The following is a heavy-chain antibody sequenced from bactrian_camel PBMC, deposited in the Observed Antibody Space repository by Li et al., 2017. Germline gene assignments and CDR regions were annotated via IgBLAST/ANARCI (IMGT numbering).Heavy chain of an antibody. V-gene: IGHV3S40*01. CDR2: INSDGGCT. CDR1: GFIVSRHN. J-gene: IGHJ4*01. CDR3: ATGFFPYGLGCELTASNYNY. Sequence: VQLVESGGGLVQPGGSLRLSCVASGFIVSRHNVAWVRQAPGKGLDWVSSINSDGGCTSYVDSVKGRFTISQDKAENTLYLQMNNLRPEDTAMYYCATGFFPYGLGCELTASNYNYWGQGTQVTVS. D-gene: IGHD5*01.